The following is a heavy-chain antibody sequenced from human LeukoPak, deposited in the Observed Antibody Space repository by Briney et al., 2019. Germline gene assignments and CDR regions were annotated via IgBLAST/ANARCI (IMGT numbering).Heavy chain of an antibody. D-gene: IGHD6-13*01. CDR2: IYYSGST. V-gene: IGHV4-30-4*08. CDR3: ARGAGLRNWFDP. CDR1: GGSISSGDYY. Sequence: SQTLSLTCTGSGGSISSGDYYWSWIRQPPGKGLEWIGYIYYSGSTYYNPSLKSRVTISVDTSKNQFSLKLSSVTAADTAVYYCARGAGLRNWFDPWGQGTLVTVSS. J-gene: IGHJ5*02.